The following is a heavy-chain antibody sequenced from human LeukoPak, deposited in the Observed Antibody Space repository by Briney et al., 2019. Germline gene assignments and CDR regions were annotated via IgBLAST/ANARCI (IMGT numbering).Heavy chain of an antibody. V-gene: IGHV3-21*04. CDR3: ARGRRILTGYYPLDY. Sequence: GGSLRLSCAASGFTFSSYSMNWVRQAPGKGLEWVSSISSSSSYIYYADSVKGRFTISRDNAKNSLYLQMNSLRAEDTALYYCARGRRILTGYYPLDYWGQGTLVTVSS. CDR1: GFTFSSYS. D-gene: IGHD3-9*01. CDR2: ISSSSSYI. J-gene: IGHJ4*02.